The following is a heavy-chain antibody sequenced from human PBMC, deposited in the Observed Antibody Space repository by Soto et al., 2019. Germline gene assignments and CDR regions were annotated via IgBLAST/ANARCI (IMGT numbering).Heavy chain of an antibody. D-gene: IGHD5-18*01. CDR3: VRDLAHGYTGNV. V-gene: IGHV4-30-4*08. Sequence: QVQLQESGPGLVKPSQTLSLACSVSGAIVTRGENYWSWVRQPPGKGLEWLGYIYDSGVTSYTPALKSRVTFSLDRPNNQVSLKLRSVTAADTAVYFCVRDLAHGYTGNVCGHGTLVTVSS. CDR1: GAIVTRGENY. CDR2: IYDSGVT. J-gene: IGHJ3*01.